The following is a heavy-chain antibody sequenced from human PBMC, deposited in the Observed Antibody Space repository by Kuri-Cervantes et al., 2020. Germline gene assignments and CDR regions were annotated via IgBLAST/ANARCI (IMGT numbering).Heavy chain of an antibody. CDR1: GYTFTSYY. CDR3: ARAGGIVVVMLAFDI. V-gene: IGHV1-46*01. J-gene: IGHJ3*02. D-gene: IGHD3-22*01. Sequence: ASVKVSCKASGYTFTSYYMHWVRQAPGQGLEWMGIINPSGGSTSYAQKFQGRVTMTRDTSTSTVYMELSSLRSEDTAVYYCARAGGIVVVMLAFDIWGQGTMVTVSS. CDR2: INPSGGST.